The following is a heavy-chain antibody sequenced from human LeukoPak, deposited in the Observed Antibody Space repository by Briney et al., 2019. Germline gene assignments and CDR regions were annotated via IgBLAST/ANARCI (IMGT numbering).Heavy chain of an antibody. J-gene: IGHJ3*02. Sequence: PGGSLRLSCAASGFTFSSYAMSWVRQAPGKGLEWVSAISGSGGSTYYADSVKGRFTISRDNSKNTLYLQMNSLRAEDTAVYYCAKYRITMIVVGGAFDIWGQGEMVTVSS. V-gene: IGHV3-23*01. CDR3: AKYRITMIVVGGAFDI. CDR2: ISGSGGST. CDR1: GFTFSSYA. D-gene: IGHD3-22*01.